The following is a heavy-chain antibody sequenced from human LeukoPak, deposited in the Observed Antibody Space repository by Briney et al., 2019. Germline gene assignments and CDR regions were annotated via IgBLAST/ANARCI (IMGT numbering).Heavy chain of an antibody. J-gene: IGHJ6*02. CDR2: INHSGST. Sequence: SETLSLTCAVYGGSFSGYYWSWIRQPPGKGLEWIGEINHSGSTNYNPSLKSRVTMSVDTSKNQFSLKLSSVTAADTAVYYCXXXXXXXXXYGMDYYYGMDVWGQGTTVTVSS. CDR1: GGSFSGYY. CDR3: XXXXXXXXXYGMDYYYGMDV. D-gene: IGHD3-16*01. V-gene: IGHV4-34*03.